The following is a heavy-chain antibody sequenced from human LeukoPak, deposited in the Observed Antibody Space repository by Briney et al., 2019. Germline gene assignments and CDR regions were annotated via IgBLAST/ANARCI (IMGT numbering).Heavy chain of an antibody. CDR2: INSDGSST. D-gene: IGHD1-26*01. CDR1: GFTFSSYW. J-gene: IGHJ3*02. Sequence: GGSLRLSCAASGFTFSSYWMHWVRQAPGKGLVWVSRINSDGSSTSYADSVKGRFTISRDNAKNTLYLQMNSLRAEDTALYYCAKDMSGSYLDGGAFDIWGQGTMVTASS. V-gene: IGHV3-74*01. CDR3: AKDMSGSYLDGGAFDI.